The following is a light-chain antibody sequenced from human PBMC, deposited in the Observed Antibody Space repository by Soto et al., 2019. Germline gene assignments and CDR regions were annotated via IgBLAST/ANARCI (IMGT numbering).Light chain of an antibody. V-gene: IGLV2-11*01. CDR2: EVT. CDR3: CSYAGFYTSV. Sequence: QSVLTQPPSVSGSPGQSVTISCTGTSSDVGGYNYVSWYQQHPGKAPKFMIYEVTKRPSGVPDRFSGSKSGNTASLTVSGLQAEDEADYYCCSYAGFYTSVFGAGTKVTVL. J-gene: IGLJ1*01. CDR1: SSDVGGYNY.